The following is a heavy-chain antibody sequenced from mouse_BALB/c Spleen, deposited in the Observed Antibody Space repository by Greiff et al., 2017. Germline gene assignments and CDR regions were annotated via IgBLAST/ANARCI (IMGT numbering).Heavy chain of an antibody. V-gene: IGHV5-12-2*01. CDR1: GFTFSSYT. Sequence: EVKLMESGGGLVQPGGSLKLSCAASGFTFSSYTMSWVRQTPEKRLEWVAYISNGGGSTYYPDTVKGRFTISRDNAKNTLYLQMSSLKSEDTAMYYCARGLRYWYFDVWGAGTTVTVSS. J-gene: IGHJ1*01. D-gene: IGHD3-1*01. CDR3: ARGLRYWYFDV. CDR2: ISNGGGST.